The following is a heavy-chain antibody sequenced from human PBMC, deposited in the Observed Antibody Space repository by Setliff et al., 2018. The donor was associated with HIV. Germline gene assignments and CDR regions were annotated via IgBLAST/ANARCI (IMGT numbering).Heavy chain of an antibody. D-gene: IGHD6-19*01. CDR1: GYTFTGYF. V-gene: IGHV1-2*06. CDR2: IIPNSAGT. Sequence: ASVKVSCKASGYTFTGYFSHWVRQAPGQGLEWMGRIIPNSAGTNYAQKFQGRVTRTRDTSISTAYMELSSLRAEDMAVYYCVRPAIAVAWVAAFDVWGQGTMVTVSS. J-gene: IGHJ3*01. CDR3: VRPAIAVAWVAAFDV.